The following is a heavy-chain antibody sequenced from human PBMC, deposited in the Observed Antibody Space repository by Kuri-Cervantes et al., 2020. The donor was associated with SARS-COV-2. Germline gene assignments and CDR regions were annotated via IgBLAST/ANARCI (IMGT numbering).Heavy chain of an antibody. D-gene: IGHD4-17*01. CDR2: ISWNGGST. CDR1: GFTFTSYA. J-gene: IGHJ6*03. Sequence: LSLTCAVSGFTFTSYAMHWVRQAPGKGLEWVSGISWNGGSTGYADSVKGRFTISRDNAKNSLYLQMNSLRAEDTALYYCASLTTVTQGGYYYYMDVWGKGTTVTVSS. CDR3: ASLTTVTQGGYYYYMDV. V-gene: IGHV3-20*04.